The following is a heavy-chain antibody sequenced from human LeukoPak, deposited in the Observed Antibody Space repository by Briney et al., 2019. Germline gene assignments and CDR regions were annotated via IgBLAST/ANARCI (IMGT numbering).Heavy chain of an antibody. Sequence: PGGSLRLSCAASGFTFSDYYMSWIRQAPGKGLEWVSYISSSGSTIYYADSVKGRFTISRDNAKNSLYLQMNSLRAEDTAVYYCARANDILTGYYHPYYFDYWGQGTLVTVSS. V-gene: IGHV3-11*04. CDR2: ISSSGSTI. D-gene: IGHD3-9*01. CDR3: ARANDILTGYYHPYYFDY. J-gene: IGHJ4*02. CDR1: GFTFSDYY.